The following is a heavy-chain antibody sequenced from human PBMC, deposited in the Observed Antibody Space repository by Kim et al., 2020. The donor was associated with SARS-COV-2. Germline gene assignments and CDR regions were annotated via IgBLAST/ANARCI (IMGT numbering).Heavy chain of an antibody. CDR1: GGAISSSDW. J-gene: IGHJ3*02. CDR2: ISHTETT. D-gene: IGHD2-15*01. Sequence: SETLSLTCAVSGGAISSSDWWSWVRQSPGMGLEWIGEISHTETTNYNPSLKNRVTISMDKSKNQFSLRLTSVTAADTAVYYCAREECSGGSCSSHAFHI. CDR3: AREECSGGSCSSHAFHI. V-gene: IGHV4-4*02.